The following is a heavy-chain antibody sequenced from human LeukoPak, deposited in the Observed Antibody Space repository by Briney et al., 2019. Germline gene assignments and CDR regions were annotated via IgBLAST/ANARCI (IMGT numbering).Heavy chain of an antibody. V-gene: IGHV3-7*04. D-gene: IGHD6-19*01. CDR2: TKEDGGEK. J-gene: IGHJ4*02. CDR3: ARGSGWFLY. Sequence: PGGSLRLYCAASGFTFGNHWMTWVRQAPGKGREWVATTKEDGGEKYYVDSVKGRFTIPIYDAKSSLYLQMPSLRAEDMALYYCARGSGWFLYWGQGTLVTVSS. CDR1: GFTFGNHW.